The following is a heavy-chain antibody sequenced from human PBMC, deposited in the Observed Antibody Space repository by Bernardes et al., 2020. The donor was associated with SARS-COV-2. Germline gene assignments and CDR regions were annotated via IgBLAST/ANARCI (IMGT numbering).Heavy chain of an antibody. V-gene: IGHV4-61*02. D-gene: IGHD1-26*01. CDR3: ARDKWEHDTPLRRLGFDY. CDR2: IHTSGTT. J-gene: IGHJ4*02. Sequence: SETLSPTCTVSGDSINSNTDYWSWIRQPAGKGLEWIGRIHTSGTTNYNSSLKSRVTISIDTSKNQFSLKLTSMTAADTAVYYCARDKWEHDTPLRRLGFDYWGRGTLVTVSS. CDR1: GDSINSNTDY.